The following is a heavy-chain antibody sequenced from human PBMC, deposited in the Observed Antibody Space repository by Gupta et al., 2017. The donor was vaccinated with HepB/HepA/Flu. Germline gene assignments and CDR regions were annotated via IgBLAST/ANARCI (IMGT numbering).Heavy chain of an antibody. CDR2: INHSGST. CDR3: ARRRVGARDRGVYYFDY. J-gene: IGHJ4*02. Sequence: QVQLQQWGAGLLKPSETLSLTCAVYGGSFSGYYWSWIRQPPGKGLEWIGEINHSGSTNYNPSLKSRVTISVGTSKNQFSLKLSSVTAADTAVYYCARRRVGARDRGVYYFDYWGQGTLVTVSS. CDR1: GGSFSGYY. D-gene: IGHD1-26*01. V-gene: IGHV4-34*01.